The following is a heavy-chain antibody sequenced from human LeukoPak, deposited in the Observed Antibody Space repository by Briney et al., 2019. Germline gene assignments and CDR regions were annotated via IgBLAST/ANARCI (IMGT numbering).Heavy chain of an antibody. Sequence: GGSLRLSCAASGFVFSGYAMHWVRQAPGKGLEWVAVTSYDEGNKYYADYVKGRFTISRDTSKNTLYLQMNSLRAEDTAVYYCAKDGSVGATIDYWGQGTLVTVSS. CDR3: AKDGSVGATIDY. CDR1: GFVFSGYA. J-gene: IGHJ4*02. V-gene: IGHV3-30*04. CDR2: TSYDEGNK. D-gene: IGHD1-26*01.